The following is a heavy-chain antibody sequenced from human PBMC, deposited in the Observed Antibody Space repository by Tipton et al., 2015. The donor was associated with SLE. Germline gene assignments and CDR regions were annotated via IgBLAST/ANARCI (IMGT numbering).Heavy chain of an antibody. CDR2: VYYTGRT. CDR1: GGSISNRAYY. V-gene: IGHV4-39*07. CDR3: ATLYHDKNDFSSFDY. J-gene: IGHJ4*02. D-gene: IGHD3/OR15-3a*01. Sequence: TLSLTCTVFGGSISNRAYYWGWIRQPPGRGLEWIGTVYYTGRTYYNPSLKSRVTLSLDTSKDQFSLKLCSVTAADTAVYFCATLYHDKNDFSSFDYWGPGALVLVSS.